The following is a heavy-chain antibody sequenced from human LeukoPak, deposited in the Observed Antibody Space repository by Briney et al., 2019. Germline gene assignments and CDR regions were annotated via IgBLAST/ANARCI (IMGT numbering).Heavy chain of an antibody. D-gene: IGHD3-10*01. CDR2: IYYSGST. CDR3: ARDRMVRGVIITGFDY. Sequence: SETLSLTCTVSGGSISSYYWSWIRQPPGKGLEWIGYIYYSGSTNYNPSLKSRVTISVDTSKNQFSLKLSSVTAADTAVYYCARDRMVRGVIITGFDYWGQGTLVTVSS. V-gene: IGHV4-59*01. CDR1: GGSISSYY. J-gene: IGHJ4*02.